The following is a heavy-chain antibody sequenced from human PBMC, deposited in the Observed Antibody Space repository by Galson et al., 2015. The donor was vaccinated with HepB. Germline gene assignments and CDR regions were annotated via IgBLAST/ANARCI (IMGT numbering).Heavy chain of an antibody. D-gene: IGHD1-26*01. CDR2: ISSSSSYT. CDR3: ARVGGYYDAFDI. J-gene: IGHJ3*02. Sequence: SLRLSCAASGFTFSDYYMSWIRQAPGKGLEWVSYISSSSSYTNYADSVKGRFTISRDNAKNSLYLQMNSLRAEDTAVYYCARVGGYYDAFDIWGQGTMVTVSS. CDR1: GFTFSDYY. V-gene: IGHV3-11*06.